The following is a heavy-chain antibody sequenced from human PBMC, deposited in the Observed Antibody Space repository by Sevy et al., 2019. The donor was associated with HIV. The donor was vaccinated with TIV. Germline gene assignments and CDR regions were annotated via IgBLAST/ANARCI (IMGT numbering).Heavy chain of an antibody. D-gene: IGHD2-15*01. CDR2: ISGSGGST. CDR1: GFTFSSYD. CDR3: ATRSYCSGGSCSGPFDY. V-gene: IGHV3-23*01. Sequence: GGSLRLSCAASGFTFSSYDMSWVRQAPGKGLEWVSAISGSGGSTYYADSLKGRFTISRDNSKNTLYLQMNSLRAEDTAVYYCATRSYCSGGSCSGPFDYWGQGTLVTVSS. J-gene: IGHJ4*02.